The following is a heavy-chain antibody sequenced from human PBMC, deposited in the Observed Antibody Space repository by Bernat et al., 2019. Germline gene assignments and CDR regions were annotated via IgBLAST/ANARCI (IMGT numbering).Heavy chain of an antibody. J-gene: IGHJ3*02. V-gene: IGHV4-34*01. CDR2: IYHSGST. CDR3: ARDYYGSGSEKAFDI. D-gene: IGHD3-10*01. CDR1: GGSFSGYY. Sequence: QVQLQQWGAGLLKPSETLSLTCAVYGGSFSGYYWSWIRQPPGKGLEWIGYIYHSGSTYYNPSLKSRVTISVDTSKNQFSLELRFVTAAETAVYYCARDYYGSGSEKAFDIWGQGTMVTVSS.